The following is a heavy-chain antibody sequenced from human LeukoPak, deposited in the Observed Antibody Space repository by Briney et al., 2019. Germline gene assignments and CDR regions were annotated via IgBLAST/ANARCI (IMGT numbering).Heavy chain of an antibody. J-gene: IGHJ4*02. D-gene: IGHD3-22*01. Sequence: SETLSLTCTVSGGSISSGDYYWSWIRQPPGKGLEWIGYIYYSGSTYYNPSLRSRVTISVDTSKNQFSLKLSSVTAADTAVYYCARVFSDYYDSSGYSARYYFDYWGQGTLVTVSS. CDR2: IYYSGST. CDR3: ARVFSDYYDSSGYSARYYFDY. CDR1: GGSISSGDYY. V-gene: IGHV4-30-4*01.